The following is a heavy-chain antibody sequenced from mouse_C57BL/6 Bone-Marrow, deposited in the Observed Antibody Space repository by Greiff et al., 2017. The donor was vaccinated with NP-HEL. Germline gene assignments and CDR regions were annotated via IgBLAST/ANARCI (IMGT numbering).Heavy chain of an antibody. D-gene: IGHD1-1*01. J-gene: IGHJ3*01. CDR2: ISSGSSTI. V-gene: IGHV5-17*01. Sequence: EVKLVESGGGLVKPGGSLKLSCAASGFTFSDYGMHWVRQAPEKGLEWVAYISSGSSTIYYADTVKGRFTISRDNAKNTLFLQMTSLRSEDTAMYYCARSTVVPFAYWGQGTLVTVSA. CDR3: ARSTVVPFAY. CDR1: GFTFSDYG.